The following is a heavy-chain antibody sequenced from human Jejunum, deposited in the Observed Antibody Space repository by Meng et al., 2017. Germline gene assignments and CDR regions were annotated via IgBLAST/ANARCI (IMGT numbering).Heavy chain of an antibody. J-gene: IGHJ3*02. Sequence: GGSLRLSCEASGFTFSSYEMIWVRQAPGKGLEWVSNISPGGSTKYYADSVKGRFAISRDNAKNSLYLQMNSLRAEDTAVYYCARDLSRGSDDAFDIWGQGTMVTDSS. V-gene: IGHV3-48*03. D-gene: IGHD3-10*01. CDR3: ARDLSRGSDDAFDI. CDR2: ISPGGSTK. CDR1: GFTFSSYE.